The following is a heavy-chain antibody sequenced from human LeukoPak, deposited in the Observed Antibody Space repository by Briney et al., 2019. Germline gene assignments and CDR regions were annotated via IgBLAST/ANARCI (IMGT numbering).Heavy chain of an antibody. CDR2: ISYDGDTK. CDR1: GFTFSSYA. CDR3: ARDPLVGHGDYFDY. D-gene: IGHD1-26*01. V-gene: IGHV3-30*04. Sequence: GGSLRLSCAASGFTFSSYAMHWVRQAPGKGLEWVAVISYDGDTKYYGDSVKGRFTIARDNSRSILYLQMSSLRAEDTAIYYCARDPLVGHGDYFDYWGQGTLVTVSS. J-gene: IGHJ4*02.